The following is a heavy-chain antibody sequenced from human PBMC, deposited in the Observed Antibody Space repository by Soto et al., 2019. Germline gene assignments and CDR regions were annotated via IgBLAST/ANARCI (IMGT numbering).Heavy chain of an antibody. Sequence: QVQLVQSGAEVKKPGASVKVSCKASGYTFTSYGISWVRQAPGQGLEWMGWINAYNGNTKYAQKLQGRVPMTTDTPTSTAYMEPRSLRSDDPAVYFCPRVLPPFDPWGQGTLVTVSS. J-gene: IGHJ5*02. CDR1: GYTFTSYG. V-gene: IGHV1-18*01. CDR2: INAYNGNT. CDR3: PRVLPPFDP.